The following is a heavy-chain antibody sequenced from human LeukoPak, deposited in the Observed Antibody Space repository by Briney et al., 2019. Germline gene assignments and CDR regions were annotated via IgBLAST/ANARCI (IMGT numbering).Heavy chain of an antibody. Sequence: GGSLRLSCAASGFTFSSYGMHWVRQAPGKGLEWVAFIRYDGSNKYYADSVKGRFTISRDNSKNTLYLQMNSLRGEDTAVYFCAKDRGSTTNYFDYWGQGTLVTVSS. D-gene: IGHD3-16*01. CDR3: AKDRGSTTNYFDY. J-gene: IGHJ4*02. CDR1: GFTFSSYG. V-gene: IGHV3-30*02. CDR2: IRYDGSNK.